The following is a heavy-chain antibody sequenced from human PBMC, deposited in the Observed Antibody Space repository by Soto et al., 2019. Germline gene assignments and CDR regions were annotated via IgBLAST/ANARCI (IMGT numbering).Heavy chain of an antibody. CDR3: ARHRYYDILTGYYKGPYYYYMDV. CDR2: IYYSGST. CDR1: GGSISSSSYY. D-gene: IGHD3-9*01. Sequence: SETLSLTCTVSGGSISSSSYYWGWIRQPPGKGLEWIGGIYYSGSTYYNPSLKSRVTISVDTSKNQFSLKLSSVTAADTAVYYCARHRYYDILTGYYKGPYYYYMDVWGKGTTVT. V-gene: IGHV4-39*01. J-gene: IGHJ6*03.